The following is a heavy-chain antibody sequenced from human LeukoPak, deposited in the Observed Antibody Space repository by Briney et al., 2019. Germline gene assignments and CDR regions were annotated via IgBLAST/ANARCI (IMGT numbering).Heavy chain of an antibody. Sequence: GGSLRLSCAASGFSVSNNYMSWVRQAPGKGVEWVSVIYSGGNTYYADSVKGRFAISRDYSRNTVYLQMNSLRAEDTAVYYCARESGFGELFPYAFDIWGHGTVVTVSS. D-gene: IGHD3-10*01. CDR1: GFSVSNNY. J-gene: IGHJ3*02. CDR3: ARESGFGELFPYAFDI. V-gene: IGHV3-53*01. CDR2: IYSGGNT.